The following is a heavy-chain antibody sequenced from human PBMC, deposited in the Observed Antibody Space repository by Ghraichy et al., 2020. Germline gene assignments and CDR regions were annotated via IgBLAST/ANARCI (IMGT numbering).Heavy chain of an antibody. CDR2: IYSGGST. CDR3: ARSYYDFWSGYFGY. CDR1: GFTVSSNY. J-gene: IGHJ4*02. D-gene: IGHD3-3*01. Sequence: GGSLRLSCAASGFTVSSNYMSWVRQAPGKGLEWVSVIYSGGSTYYADSVKGRFTISRDNSKNTLYLQMNSLRAEDTAVYYCARSYYDFWSGYFGYWGQGTLVTVSS. V-gene: IGHV3-53*01.